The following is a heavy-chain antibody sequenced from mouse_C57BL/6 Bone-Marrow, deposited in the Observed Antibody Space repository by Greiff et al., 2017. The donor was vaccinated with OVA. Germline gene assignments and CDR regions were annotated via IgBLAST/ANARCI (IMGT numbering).Heavy chain of an antibody. CDR2: INPNNGGT. V-gene: IGHV1-22*01. CDR3: ARVGLLYWYFDV. CDR1: GYTFTDYN. D-gene: IGHD1-1*01. Sequence: VQLKESGPELVKPGASVKMSCKASGYTFTDYNMHWVKQSHGKSLEWIGYINPNNGGTSYNQKFKGKATLTVNKSSSTAYMELRSLTSEDSAVYYCARVGLLYWYFDVWGTGTTVTVSS. J-gene: IGHJ1*03.